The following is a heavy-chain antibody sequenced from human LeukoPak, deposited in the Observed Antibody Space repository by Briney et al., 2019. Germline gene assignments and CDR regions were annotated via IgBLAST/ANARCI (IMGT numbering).Heavy chain of an antibody. J-gene: IGHJ4*02. CDR2: IYLDGSKI. D-gene: IGHD3-10*01. CDR3: VRDDSGSVIRGVLPY. V-gene: IGHV3-33*08. CDR1: GFTFDDYA. Sequence: PGGSLSHFGAASGFTFDDYAIHWVRQAPGKGLEWVSVIYLDGSKIYYADSVKGRFTLSRDNSKNTLYLQMNSLIAEDTAVYYCVRDDSGSVIRGVLPYWGQGAQVTVSS.